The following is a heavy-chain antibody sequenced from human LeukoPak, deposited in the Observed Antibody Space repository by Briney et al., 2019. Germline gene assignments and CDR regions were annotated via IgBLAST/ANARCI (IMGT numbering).Heavy chain of an antibody. CDR2: ISSDGSTT. V-gene: IGHV3-74*01. CDR1: GFTFSSYW. D-gene: IGHD1-26*01. CDR3: ARRGGSYNDY. Sequence: GGSLRLSCAASGFTFSSYWMHWVRQAPGKRLVWVSRISSDGSTTSYADSVKGRFTISRDNAKNTLYLQMSSLRAEDTAVYYCARRGGSYNDYWGQGTLVTVSS. J-gene: IGHJ4*02.